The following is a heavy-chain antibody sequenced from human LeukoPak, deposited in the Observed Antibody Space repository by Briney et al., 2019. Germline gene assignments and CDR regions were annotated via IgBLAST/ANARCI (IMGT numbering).Heavy chain of an antibody. V-gene: IGHV4-30-2*01. CDR3: ARELWFVNAPGSWLDP. CDR1: GDSISSGDYS. CDR2: IFHSGPS. J-gene: IGHJ5*02. D-gene: IGHD2-21*01. Sequence: SQTLSLTCAVSGDSISSGDYSWSWIRQPSWKGLEWIGYIFHSGPSYYNPSLKSRVTISVDKSKNQFSLRLTSVTAADTAVYYCARELWFVNAPGSWLDPWGQGTLVTVSS.